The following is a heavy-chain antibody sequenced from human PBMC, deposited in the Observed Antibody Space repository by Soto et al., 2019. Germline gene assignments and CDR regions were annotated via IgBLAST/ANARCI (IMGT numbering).Heavy chain of an antibody. V-gene: IGHV4-59*01. Sequence: SETLSLTCTVSGGSISSYYWSWIRQPPGKGLEWIGYIYYSGSTNYNPSLKSRVTISVDTSKNQFSLKLSSVTAADTAVYYCARDGSDYYRHHYWGRGTLVTVSS. D-gene: IGHD3-22*01. J-gene: IGHJ4*02. CDR3: ARDGSDYYRHHY. CDR1: GGSISSYY. CDR2: IYYSGST.